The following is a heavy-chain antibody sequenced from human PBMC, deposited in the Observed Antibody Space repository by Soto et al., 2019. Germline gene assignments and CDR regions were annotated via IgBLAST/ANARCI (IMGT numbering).Heavy chain of an antibody. CDR1: GFTFSSYA. V-gene: IGHV3-23*01. J-gene: IGHJ1*01. D-gene: IGHD1-26*01. CDR2: ISGSGGST. CDR3: AKDLPETYSGSYYAEYFQH. Sequence: GGSLRLSCAASGFTFSSYAMSWVRQAPGKGLEWVSAISGSGGSTYYADSVKGRFTISRDNSKNTLYLQMNSLRAEDTAVYYWAKDLPETYSGSYYAEYFQHWGQGTLVTVSS.